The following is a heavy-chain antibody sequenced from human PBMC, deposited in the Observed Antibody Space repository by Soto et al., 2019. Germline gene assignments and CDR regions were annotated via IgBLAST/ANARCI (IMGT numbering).Heavy chain of an antibody. CDR2: IKSKTDGGTT. Sequence: EVQLVESGGGLVKPGGSLRLSCADAGFSLSNAWMNWVRQAPGKGLEWVGRIKSKTDGGTTEYAAPVKGRFTISRDDSKNTLYLQMNSLKTEVTAVYYCCTGLGDSSTHYRFDYWGQGTLVTVSS. CDR3: CTGLGDSSTHYRFDY. V-gene: IGHV3-15*07. D-gene: IGHD2-2*01. J-gene: IGHJ4*02. CDR1: GFSLSNAW.